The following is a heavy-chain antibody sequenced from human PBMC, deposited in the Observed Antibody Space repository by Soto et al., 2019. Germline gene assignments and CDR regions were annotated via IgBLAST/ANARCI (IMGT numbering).Heavy chain of an antibody. CDR2: INPSGGST. CDR3: ARDRSAGTQNYYDSPGPEAFDI. Sequence: ASVKVSCKASGYTFTSYYMHWVRQAPGQGLEWMGIINPSGGSTSYAQKFQGRVTMTRDTSTSTVYMELSSLGSEDTAVYYCARDRSAGTQNYYDSPGPEAFDIWGQGTMVTVSS. D-gene: IGHD3-22*01. J-gene: IGHJ3*02. CDR1: GYTFTSYY. V-gene: IGHV1-46*01.